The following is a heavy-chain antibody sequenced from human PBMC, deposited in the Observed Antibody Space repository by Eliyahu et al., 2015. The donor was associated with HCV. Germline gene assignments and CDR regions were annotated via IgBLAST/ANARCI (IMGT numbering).Heavy chain of an antibody. CDR2: VXYXGXT. J-gene: IGHJ4*02. CDR1: GGXVSNTGXY. D-gene: IGHD1-26*01. Sequence: QLRLQESGPGLLQPSQTLSLXCXVSGGXVSNTGXYXGWFRQAPGKRPEWXGSVXYXGXTYYTPSLKSRVTVSIDTAGNQFFLRLSSVTAADAGIYYCATQVQERLRDLPQYFDYWGLGTLVAVSS. V-gene: IGHV4-39*07. CDR3: ATQVQERLRDLPQYFDY.